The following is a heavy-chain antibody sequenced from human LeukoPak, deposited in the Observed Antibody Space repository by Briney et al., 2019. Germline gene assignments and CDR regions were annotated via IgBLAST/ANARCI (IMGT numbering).Heavy chain of an antibody. CDR1: GFTFGDYA. CDR3: ARVSLVAASVFFDY. CDR2: IRSEAYGGTT. D-gene: IGHD2-15*01. J-gene: IGHJ4*02. Sequence: PGGSLRLSCPSSGFTFGDYAMSWVRQAPGKGLEWVSFIRSEAYGGTTEYAASVKGRFTISRDDSKSIAYLQMNSLKTEDTAVYYCARVSLVAASVFFDYWGQGSRVTVSS. V-gene: IGHV3-49*04.